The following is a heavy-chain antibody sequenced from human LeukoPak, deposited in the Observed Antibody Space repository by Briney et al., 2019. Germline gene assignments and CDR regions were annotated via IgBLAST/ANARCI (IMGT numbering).Heavy chain of an antibody. J-gene: IGHJ4*02. Sequence: PGGSLRLSCAASGFTFSSYWMSWVRQAPGKGLEWVANIKQDGSEKYYVDSMKGRFTISRDNAKNSLYLQMNSLRAEDTAVYYCARVSVVPAAPFDYWGQGTLVTVSS. CDR1: GFTFSSYW. V-gene: IGHV3-7*01. D-gene: IGHD2-2*01. CDR3: ARVSVVPAAPFDY. CDR2: IKQDGSEK.